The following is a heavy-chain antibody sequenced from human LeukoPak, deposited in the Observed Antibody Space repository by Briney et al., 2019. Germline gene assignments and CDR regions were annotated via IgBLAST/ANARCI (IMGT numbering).Heavy chain of an antibody. J-gene: IGHJ4*02. CDR1: GFTFSSYS. V-gene: IGHV3-74*01. CDR2: INGDGSST. Sequence: GGSLRLSCAASGFTFSSYSMNWVRQAPGKGLVWVSRINGDGSSTTYADSVKGRFTISRDSSKNTLFLQMNRLRPEDAAVYYCAKAPVTTCRGAFCYPFDYWGLGTLVTVSS. D-gene: IGHD2-15*01. CDR3: AKAPVTTCRGAFCYPFDY.